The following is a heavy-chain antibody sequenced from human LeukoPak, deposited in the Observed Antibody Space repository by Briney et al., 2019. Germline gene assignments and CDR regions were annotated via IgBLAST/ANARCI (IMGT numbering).Heavy chain of an antibody. CDR1: GFTFSSYA. Sequence: GGSLRLSCAASGFTFSSYAMNWVRQAPGKGLEWVSSITSSSSYIYYADPVKGRFTISRDNSKNTLYLQMNSLRAEDTAVYYCAKSGLRSIAAADYWGQGTLVTVSS. J-gene: IGHJ4*02. CDR2: ITSSSSYI. CDR3: AKSGLRSIAAADY. V-gene: IGHV3-21*04. D-gene: IGHD6-13*01.